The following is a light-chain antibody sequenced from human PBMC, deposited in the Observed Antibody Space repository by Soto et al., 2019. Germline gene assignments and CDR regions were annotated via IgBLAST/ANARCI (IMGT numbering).Light chain of an antibody. CDR2: DAS. V-gene: IGKV1-5*01. CDR1: QSISSG. Sequence: DIQMTQSPSTLSASLGDRVTITCRASQSISSGLAWYQQKPGKAPKVLIYDASSLQSGVPSRFSGSGSGTEFTLTIRSLQPEDFAIYYCQQYNSYSPWTFGQGTKVEIK. CDR3: QQYNSYSPWT. J-gene: IGKJ1*01.